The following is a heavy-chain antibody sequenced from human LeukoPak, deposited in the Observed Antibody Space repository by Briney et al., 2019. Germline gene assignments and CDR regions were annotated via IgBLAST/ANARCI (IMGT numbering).Heavy chain of an antibody. J-gene: IGHJ4*02. V-gene: IGHV4-59*01. CDR2: IYYSWST. D-gene: IGHD6-19*01. CDR1: GGSISSYY. CDR3: ARVGIAVADYYFDY. Sequence: SETLSLTCTVSGGSISSYYWSWIRQPPPKGLERIGYIYYSWSTNYNPSLKSRVTISVDTSKNQFSLKLSSVTAADTAVYYCARVGIAVADYYFDYWGQGTLVTVSS.